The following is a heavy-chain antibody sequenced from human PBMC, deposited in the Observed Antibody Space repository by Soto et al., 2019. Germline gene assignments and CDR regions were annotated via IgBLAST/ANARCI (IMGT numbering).Heavy chain of an antibody. CDR2: ISSSSSYI. V-gene: IGHV3-21*01. D-gene: IGHD2-15*01. CDR1: GFTFSSYS. Sequence: EVQLVESGGGLVKPGGSLRLSCAASGFTFSSYSMNWVRQAPGKGLEWVSSISSSSSYIYYADSVKGRFTISRDNAKNSLYLQMNSLRAEDTAVYYCERDQPAQRIPYYFDYWGQGTLVTVSS. J-gene: IGHJ4*02. CDR3: ERDQPAQRIPYYFDY.